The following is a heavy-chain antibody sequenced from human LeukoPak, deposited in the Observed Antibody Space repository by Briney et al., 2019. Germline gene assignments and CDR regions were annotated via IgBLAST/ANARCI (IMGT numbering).Heavy chain of an antibody. CDR3: AKDMDYDDSHYYYGFDY. J-gene: IGHJ4*02. Sequence: GGSLRLSCALSGFTFSNYAMNWVRQAPGKGLEWVSVISGGGGTSNYADSVRGRFTVSRDNSQSMLYLQLNSLRADDTAVYYCAKDMDYDDSHYYYGFDYWGQGTLSPSP. D-gene: IGHD3-22*01. V-gene: IGHV3-23*01. CDR2: ISGGGGTS. CDR1: GFTFSNYA.